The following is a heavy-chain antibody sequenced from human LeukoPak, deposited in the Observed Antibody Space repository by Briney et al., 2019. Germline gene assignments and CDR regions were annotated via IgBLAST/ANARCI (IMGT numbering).Heavy chain of an antibody. V-gene: IGHV4-59*11. J-gene: IGHJ3*01. Sequence: SETLSLTCTVSGGSFTTHYWSWIRQPPGKRLEWIGYISYIGSTNYHPSLKSRVTISIDTSKNEVYLMMTSVTAAATAVYYCASDSISMNAFDAWGQGTMVTVSS. CDR1: GGSFTTHY. CDR3: ASDSISMNAFDA. D-gene: IGHD3-22*01. CDR2: ISYIGST.